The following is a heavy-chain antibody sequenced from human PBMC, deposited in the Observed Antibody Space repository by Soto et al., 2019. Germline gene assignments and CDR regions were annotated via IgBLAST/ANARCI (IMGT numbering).Heavy chain of an antibody. V-gene: IGHV3-30*18. D-gene: IGHD3-10*01. CDR2: ISYDGSNK. J-gene: IGHJ4*02. Sequence: QVQLVESGGGVVQPGRSLRLSCAASGFTFHNFGMHWVRQAPGKGLEWVAVISYDGSNKYYADSVKGRFTISRDNSQDPLQRQMNSLRPEDTAVYYCAKAVDITVRGVPPSDYWGQGTLVTVSS. CDR3: AKAVDITVRGVPPSDY. CDR1: GFTFHNFG.